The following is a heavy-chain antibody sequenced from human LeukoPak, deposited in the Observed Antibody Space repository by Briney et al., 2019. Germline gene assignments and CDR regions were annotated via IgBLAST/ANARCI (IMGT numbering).Heavy chain of an antibody. D-gene: IGHD6-19*01. CDR1: GYTFTSCG. CDR2: INTYSGNR. Sequence: ASVKVSCKASGYTFTSCGISGVRQAPGQGLEWMGWINTYSGNRNYAQKVQGRVTMTTDTSTSTAYMELTSLRSDDTAVYYCARQAGGYSSGWFQFHFDYWGQGTLVTVSS. CDR3: ARQAGGYSSGWFQFHFDY. V-gene: IGHV1-18*04. J-gene: IGHJ4*02.